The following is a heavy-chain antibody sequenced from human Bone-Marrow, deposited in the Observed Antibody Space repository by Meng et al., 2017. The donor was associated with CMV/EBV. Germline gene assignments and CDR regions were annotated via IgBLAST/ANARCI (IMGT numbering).Heavy chain of an antibody. J-gene: IGHJ4*02. CDR1: GFTVSSNY. D-gene: IGHD6-13*01. CDR2: IYSGGST. Sequence: LVESGGGLVQPGGSLRLSCAASGFTVSSNYIGCVRQAPGKGLEWVSVIYSGGSTYYADSVKGRFTISRDNSKNTLYLQMNSLRAEDTAVYYCAREGIAAAGFDWGQGTLVTVSS. V-gene: IGHV3-66*01. CDR3: AREGIAAAGFD.